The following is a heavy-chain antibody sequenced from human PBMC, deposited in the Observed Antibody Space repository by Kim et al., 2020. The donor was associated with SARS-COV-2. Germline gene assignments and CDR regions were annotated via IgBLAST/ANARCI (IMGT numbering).Heavy chain of an antibody. CDR2: IKQDGSEK. D-gene: IGHD6-13*01. V-gene: IGHV3-7*04. CDR1: GFTFSSYW. Sequence: GGSLRLSCAASGFTFSSYWMSWVRQAPGKGLEWVANIKQDGSEKYYVDSVKGRFTISRDNAKNSLYLQMNSLRAEDTAVYYCARAAGPLAAQRLVRVYFDYWGQGTLVTVSS. J-gene: IGHJ4*02. CDR3: ARAAGPLAAQRLVRVYFDY.